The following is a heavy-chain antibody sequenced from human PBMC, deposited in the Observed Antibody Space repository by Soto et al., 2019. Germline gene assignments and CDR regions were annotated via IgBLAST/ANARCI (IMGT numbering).Heavy chain of an antibody. J-gene: IGHJ4*02. CDR2: INPNSGAT. CDR3: ARVTVEVLRWDY. CDR1: VYTFSGYY. D-gene: IGHD2-21*02. Sequence: QVQLVQSGAEVKKPGASVKVSCKASVYTFSGYYIHWVRQAPGPGLEWMGWINPNSGATNYAQTFRGRGSLTRDTSIRTAYMELSRMISAYTAVYYCARVTVEVLRWDYWCQGNMVTV. V-gene: IGHV1-2*02.